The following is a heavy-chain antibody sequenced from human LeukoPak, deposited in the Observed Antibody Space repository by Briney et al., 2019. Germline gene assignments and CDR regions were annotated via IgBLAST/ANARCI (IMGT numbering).Heavy chain of an antibody. CDR1: GFTFSSYD. Sequence: GGSLRLSCAASGFTFSSYDMHWVRQATGKGLEWVSAIGTAGDTYYPGSVKGRFTISRENAKNSLYLQMNSLRAGDTAVYYCVRQSAPGYGDPYSLDYWGQGTLVTVSS. V-gene: IGHV3-13*01. D-gene: IGHD4-17*01. J-gene: IGHJ4*02. CDR3: VRQSAPGYGDPYSLDY. CDR2: IGTAGDT.